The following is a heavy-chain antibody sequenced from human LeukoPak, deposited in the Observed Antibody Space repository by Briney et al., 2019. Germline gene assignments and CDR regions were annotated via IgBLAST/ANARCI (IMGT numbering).Heavy chain of an antibody. V-gene: IGHV3-30-3*01. D-gene: IGHD4-17*01. CDR2: ISYDGSNK. Sequence: GGSLRLSCAASGFTFSSYAMHWVRQAPGKGLEWVAVISYDGSNKYYADSVKGRFTISRDNSKNTLYLQMNSLRAEDTAVYYCAKDKEMTTVTTSDYWGQGTLVTVSS. J-gene: IGHJ4*02. CDR1: GFTFSSYA. CDR3: AKDKEMTTVTTSDY.